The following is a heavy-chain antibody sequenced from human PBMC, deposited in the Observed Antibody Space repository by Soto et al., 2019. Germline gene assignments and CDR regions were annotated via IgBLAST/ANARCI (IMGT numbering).Heavy chain of an antibody. J-gene: IGHJ6*02. CDR1: GGSISSYY. CDR3: AREPYQPGGNYYYGMDV. V-gene: IGHV4-59*01. CDR2: IYYSGST. D-gene: IGHD2-2*01. Sequence: QVQLQESGPGLVKPSETLSLTCTVSGGSISSYYWSWIRQPPGKGLEWIGYIYYSGSTNYNPSLKSRVTISVDTSKNQFSLKLSSMTAADTAVYYCAREPYQPGGNYYYGMDVWGQGTTVTVSS.